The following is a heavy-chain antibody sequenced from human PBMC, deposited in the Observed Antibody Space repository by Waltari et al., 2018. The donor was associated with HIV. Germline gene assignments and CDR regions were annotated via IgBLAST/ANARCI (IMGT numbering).Heavy chain of an antibody. CDR1: GYSFTSYW. CDR2: IYPGDSDT. Sequence: EVQLVQSGAEVKKTGESLKISCKGSGYSFTSYWIGWVRQMPGKVLEWMGIIYPGDSDTRYSPSFQGQVTISADKSISTAYLQWSSLKASDTAMYYCARQLRAVAGGRGFDPWGQGTLVTVSS. CDR3: ARQLRAVAGGRGFDP. J-gene: IGHJ5*02. D-gene: IGHD6-19*01. V-gene: IGHV5-51*01.